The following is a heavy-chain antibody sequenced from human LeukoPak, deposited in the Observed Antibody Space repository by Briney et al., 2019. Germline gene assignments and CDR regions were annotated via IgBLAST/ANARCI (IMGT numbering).Heavy chain of an antibody. CDR2: INPSGGST. CDR1: GYTFTSYY. J-gene: IGHJ6*02. Sequence: ASVKVSCKASGYTFTSYYMHWVRQAPGQGLEWMGIINPSGGSTSYAQKFQGRVTMTRDTSTSTVYMELSSVRSEDTAVYYCARDKHLHTATRNYYGMDVWGQGTTVTVSS. D-gene: IGHD5-18*01. V-gene: IGHV1-46*01. CDR3: ARDKHLHTATRNYYGMDV.